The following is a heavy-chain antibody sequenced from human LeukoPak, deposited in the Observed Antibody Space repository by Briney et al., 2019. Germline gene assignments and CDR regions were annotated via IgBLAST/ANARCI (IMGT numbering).Heavy chain of an antibody. CDR2: INSDGSST. D-gene: IGHD2-15*01. Sequence: PGGSLRPSCAASGFTFSSYWMHWVRQAPGKGLVWVSRINSDGSSTSYADSVKGRFTISRDNAKNTLYLQMNSLRAEDTAVYYCARGYCSGGSCYRNWFDPWGQGTLVTVSS. CDR3: ARGYCSGGSCYRNWFDP. V-gene: IGHV3-74*01. J-gene: IGHJ5*02. CDR1: GFTFSSYW.